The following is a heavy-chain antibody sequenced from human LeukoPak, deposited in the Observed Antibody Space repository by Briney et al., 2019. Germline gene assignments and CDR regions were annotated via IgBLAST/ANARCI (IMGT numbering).Heavy chain of an antibody. Sequence: PGGSLRLSCSASGFTFSDYDMNWVRQAPGKGLEWVSSISGLSTHIYYGDSVKGRFTISRDNSKNTLYLQMNSLRAEDTAVYYCAKVQQQLTPEYYFDYWGQGTLVTVSS. CDR3: AKVQQQLTPEYYFDY. D-gene: IGHD6-13*01. J-gene: IGHJ4*02. CDR1: GFTFSDYD. V-gene: IGHV3-21*04. CDR2: ISGLSTHI.